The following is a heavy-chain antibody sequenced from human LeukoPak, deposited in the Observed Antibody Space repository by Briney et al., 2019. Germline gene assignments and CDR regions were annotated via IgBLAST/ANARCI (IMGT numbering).Heavy chain of an antibody. CDR1: GGSISSDY. J-gene: IGHJ4*02. Sequence: SETLSLTCTVSGGSISSDYWSWIRQPPGKGLEWIGYMYYSGSTNYNPSLKSRVTISVDTSKNQFSLKLSSVTAADTAVYYCARSKYCTNGVCFGYWGQGTLVTVSS. V-gene: IGHV4-59*01. CDR2: MYYSGST. D-gene: IGHD2-8*01. CDR3: ARSKYCTNGVCFGY.